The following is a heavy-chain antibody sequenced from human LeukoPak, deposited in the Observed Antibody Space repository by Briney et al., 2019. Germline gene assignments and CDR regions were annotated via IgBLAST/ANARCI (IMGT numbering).Heavy chain of an antibody. CDR3: ARDGSGYSSGWYFHDY. Sequence: ASVEVSCKASGYTFTGYYMHWVRQAPGQGLEWMGRINPNSGGTNYAQKFRGRVTMTRDTSISTAYMELSRLRSDDTAVYYCARDGSGYSSGWYFHDYGGQGTLVTVSS. CDR2: INPNSGGT. D-gene: IGHD6-19*01. CDR1: GYTFTGYY. J-gene: IGHJ4*02. V-gene: IGHV1-2*06.